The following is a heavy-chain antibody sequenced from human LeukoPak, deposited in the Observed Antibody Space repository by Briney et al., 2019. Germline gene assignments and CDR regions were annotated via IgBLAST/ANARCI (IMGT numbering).Heavy chain of an antibody. CDR1: GFTFSSYG. CDR3: AKDPGSTSCCGVLGDY. D-gene: IGHD2-2*01. J-gene: IGHJ4*02. Sequence: PGGSLRLSCAASGFTFSSYGMHWVRQAPGKGLEWVAFIRYDGSNKYYADSVKGRFTISRDNSKNTLYLQINGLRAEDTAVYYCAKDPGSTSCCGVLGDYWGQGILVTVSS. CDR2: IRYDGSNK. V-gene: IGHV3-30*02.